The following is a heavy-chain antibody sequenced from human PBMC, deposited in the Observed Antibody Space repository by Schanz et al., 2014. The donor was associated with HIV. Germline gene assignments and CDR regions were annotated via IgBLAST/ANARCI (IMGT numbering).Heavy chain of an antibody. CDR3: ARDLVLGAGTTAMDV. Sequence: QVQLVESGGGVVQPGRSLRLSCAASGFTFSSYGMHWVRQAPGKGLEWVAVISYDETNKYYADSVRGRSTISRDNSKNTLYLQVNSLRAEDTAVYYCARDLVLGAGTTAMDVWGRGTTVTVSS. CDR2: ISYDETNK. J-gene: IGHJ6*02. CDR1: GFTFSSYG. V-gene: IGHV3-30*19. D-gene: IGHD1-1*01.